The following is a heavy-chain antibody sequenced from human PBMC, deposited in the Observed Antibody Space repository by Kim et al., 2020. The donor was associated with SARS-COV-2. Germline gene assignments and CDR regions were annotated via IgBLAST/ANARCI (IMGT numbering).Heavy chain of an antibody. J-gene: IGHJ4*02. CDR3: ARHDSGEMYFDL. CDR2: ISSSSAYF. CDR1: GFHFNGRA. D-gene: IGHD4-17*01. Sequence: GGSLRLSCAASGFHFNGRAMNWLRQAPGKGLEWVASISSSSAYFFYADSVKGRFTISRDNAKNSLYLQMNSLRVGDTALYFCARHDSGEMYFDLWGQGTL. V-gene: IGHV3-21*01.